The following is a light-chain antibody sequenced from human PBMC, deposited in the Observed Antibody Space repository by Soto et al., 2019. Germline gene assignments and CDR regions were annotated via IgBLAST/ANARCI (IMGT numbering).Light chain of an antibody. CDR1: QSISNW. CDR2: AAS. CDR3: QQGGRLPIT. V-gene: IGKV1-12*01. J-gene: IGKJ5*01. Sequence: DIQMTQSPSSVSASVGDRVTITCRASQSISNWLAWYQQKPGTVPKLLIYAASSSQSGVPARFSGSGAGTEFTLTRPSLPHEDFGTYYFQQGGRLPITCGQGTRLEIK.